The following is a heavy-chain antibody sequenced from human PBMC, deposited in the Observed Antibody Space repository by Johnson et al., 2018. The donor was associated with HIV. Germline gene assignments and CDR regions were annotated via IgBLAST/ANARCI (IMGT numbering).Heavy chain of an antibody. V-gene: IGHV3-30*04. Sequence: QVQLVESGGGVVQPGRSLRLSCAASGFTFSNYAMHWVRQAPGKGLEWVAVISYDGSNKYYADSVKGRFTISRDNSKNTLYLQMNSLRAEDTAVYYCAHSSSWSYDAFDIWGQGTMVTVSS. CDR2: ISYDGSNK. CDR1: GFTFSNYA. D-gene: IGHD6-13*01. J-gene: IGHJ3*02. CDR3: AHSSSWSYDAFDI.